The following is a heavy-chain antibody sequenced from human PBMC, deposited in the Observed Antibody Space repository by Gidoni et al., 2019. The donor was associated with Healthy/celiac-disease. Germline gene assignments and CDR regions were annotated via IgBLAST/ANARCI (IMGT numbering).Heavy chain of an antibody. D-gene: IGHD2-21*01. J-gene: IGHJ2*01. CDR2: IYSGGST. CDR1: GFTVSSNY. CDR3: ARAQQEKHIVVIYWYFDL. Sequence: EVQLVESGGGLIQPGGSLRLSCAASGFTVSSNYMSWVRQAPGTGMEWVSVIYSGGSTYYADSVKGRFTISRDHSKNTLYLQMNSLRAEDTAVYYCARAQQEKHIVVIYWYFDLWGRGTLVTVSS. V-gene: IGHV3-53*01.